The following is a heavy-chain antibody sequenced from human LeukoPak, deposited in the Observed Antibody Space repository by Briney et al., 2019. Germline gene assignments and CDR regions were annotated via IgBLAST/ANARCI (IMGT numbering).Heavy chain of an antibody. V-gene: IGHV3-7*03. CDR3: AKDGKPTMVRGPFDY. J-gene: IGHJ4*02. CDR1: GFTFSSYW. CDR2: IKQDGSEK. Sequence: GGSLRLSCAASGFTFSSYWMSWVRQTPGKGLEWVANIKQDGSEKYYVDSVKGRFTISRDNAKNSLYLQMNSLRAEDTALYYCAKDGKPTMVRGPFDYWGQGTLVTVSS. D-gene: IGHD3-10*01.